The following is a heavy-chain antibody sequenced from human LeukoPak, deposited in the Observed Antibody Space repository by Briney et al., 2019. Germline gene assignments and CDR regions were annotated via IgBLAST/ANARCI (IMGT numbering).Heavy chain of an antibody. CDR3: AREGYYGSGSYIFDP. CDR1: GGTFSSYA. V-gene: IGHV1-69*13. D-gene: IGHD3-10*01. J-gene: IGHJ5*02. Sequence: GASVKVSCKASGGTFSSYAISWVRPAPGQGLEWMGGIIPIFGTANYAQKFQGRVTITADESTSTAYMELSSLRSEDTAVYYCAREGYYGSGSYIFDPWGQGTLVTVSS. CDR2: IIPIFGTA.